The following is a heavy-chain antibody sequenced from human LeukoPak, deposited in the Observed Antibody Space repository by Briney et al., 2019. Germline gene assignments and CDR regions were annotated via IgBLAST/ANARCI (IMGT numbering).Heavy chain of an antibody. CDR2: ISSSGSTI. CDR1: GFTFSDYY. CDR3: ASQEWSDGSYFDY. D-gene: IGHD3-3*01. J-gene: IGHJ4*02. Sequence: PGGSLRLSCAASGFTFSDYYMSWIRQAPGKGLEWVSYISSSGSTIYYADSVKGRFTISRDNAKSSLYLQMNSLRAEDTAVYYCASQEWSDGSYFDYWGQGTLVTVSS. V-gene: IGHV3-11*01.